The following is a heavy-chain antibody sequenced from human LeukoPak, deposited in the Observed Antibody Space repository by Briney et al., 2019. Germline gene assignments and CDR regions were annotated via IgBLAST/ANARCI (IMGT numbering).Heavy chain of an antibody. CDR2: IFYSGGT. CDR3: ARRNTADASIDF. Sequence: PSETLSLTCTVSGGSMSGHWWSWIRQSPGKGLEWIGDIFYSGGTNNNSPLKSRLTMSLDTSKNQFSLKLSSVTAADTAMYYCARRNTADASIDFWGQGILVIASP. V-gene: IGHV4-59*08. J-gene: IGHJ4*02. CDR1: GGSMSGHW. D-gene: IGHD2/OR15-2a*01.